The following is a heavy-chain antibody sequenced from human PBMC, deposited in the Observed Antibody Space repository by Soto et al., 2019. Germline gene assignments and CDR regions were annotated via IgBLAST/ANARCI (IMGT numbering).Heavy chain of an antibody. J-gene: IGHJ4*02. V-gene: IGHV4-4*07. Sequence: SETLSLTCTVSGASISGFYWSWIRKSAGQGLEWIGRIYATGTTDYNPSLKSRVMMSVDTSKKQFSLKLRSVTAADTAVYYCARDVGVLPYAYYWGQGTLVTVS. CDR2: IYATGTT. CDR3: ARDVGVLPYAYY. CDR1: GASISGFY. D-gene: IGHD2-15*01.